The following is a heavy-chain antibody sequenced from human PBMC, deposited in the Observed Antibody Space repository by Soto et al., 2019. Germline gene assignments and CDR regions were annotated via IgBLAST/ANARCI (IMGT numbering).Heavy chain of an antibody. CDR3: ARVRFLEWLLYVGELGRFDP. V-gene: IGHV4-59*01. Sequence: SETLSLTCTVSGGSISSYYWSWIRQPPGKGLEWIGYIYYSGSTNYNPSLKSRVTISVDTSKNQFSLKLSSVTAADTAVYYCARVRFLEWLLYVGELGRFDPWGQGTLVTVSS. J-gene: IGHJ5*02. CDR2: IYYSGST. D-gene: IGHD3-3*01. CDR1: GGSISSYY.